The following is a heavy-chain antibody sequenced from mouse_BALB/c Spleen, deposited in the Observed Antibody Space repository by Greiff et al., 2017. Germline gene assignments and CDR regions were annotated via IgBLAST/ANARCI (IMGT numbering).Heavy chain of an antibody. J-gene: IGHJ2*01. CDR3: TRDGYHYFDD. Sequence: EVKLVESGGGLVKPGGSLKLSCAASGFTFSSYTMSWVRQTPEKRLEWVATISSGGSYTYYPDSVKGRFTISRDNAKNTLYLQMSSLKSEDTAMYYCTRDGYHYFDDWGQGTTLTVSS. D-gene: IGHD2-2*01. CDR1: GFTFSSYT. V-gene: IGHV5-6-4*01. CDR2: ISSGGSYT.